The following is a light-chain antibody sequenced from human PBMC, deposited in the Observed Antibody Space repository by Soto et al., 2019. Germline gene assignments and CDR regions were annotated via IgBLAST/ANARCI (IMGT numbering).Light chain of an antibody. J-gene: IGLJ3*02. CDR2: DVS. CDR1: SSDVGGYNY. V-gene: IGLV2-14*01. CDR3: SSYTSSSTWV. Sequence: QSALTQPASVSGSPGQSITISCTGTSSDVGGYNYVSWYQQHPGKAPKLMIYDVSNRPSGVSNRFSGSKSGNTASLTISGPQAEDEADYYGSSYTSSSTWVVGGGTQLTVL.